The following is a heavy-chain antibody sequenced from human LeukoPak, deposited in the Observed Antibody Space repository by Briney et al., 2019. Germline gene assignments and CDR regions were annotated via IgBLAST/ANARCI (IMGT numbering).Heavy chain of an antibody. Sequence: SVKVSCKASGGTFSSYAISWVRQAPGQGLEWMGGIIPIFGTANYAQKFQGRVTITRNTSISTAYMELSSLRSEDTAVYYCARVLDFRLQGDAFDLWGQGTMVTVSS. CDR3: ARVLDFRLQGDAFDL. D-gene: IGHD4-11*01. J-gene: IGHJ3*01. CDR1: GGTFSSYA. CDR2: IIPIFGTA. V-gene: IGHV1-69*05.